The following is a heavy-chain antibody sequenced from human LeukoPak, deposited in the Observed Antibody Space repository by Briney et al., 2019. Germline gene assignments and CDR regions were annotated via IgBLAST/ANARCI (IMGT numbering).Heavy chain of an antibody. CDR1: GGSISTITYY. CDR3: ARLYGNYQNYFDY. V-gene: IGHV4-39*07. CDR2: MYYRGNT. J-gene: IGHJ4*02. D-gene: IGHD1-7*01. Sequence: SETLSLTCTVSGGSISTITYYWGWIRQPPGKGLEWVGHMYYRGNTFYNPSLKSRVTISVDTSKNQFSLKLRSVTAADTAVYYCARLYGNYQNYFDYWGQGTLITVSS.